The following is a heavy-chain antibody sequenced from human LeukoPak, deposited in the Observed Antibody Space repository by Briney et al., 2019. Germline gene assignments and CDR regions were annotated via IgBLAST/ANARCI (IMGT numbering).Heavy chain of an antibody. V-gene: IGHV3-23*01. CDR3: TKDPNGDYIGAFDP. Sequence: GGSLRLSCAASGFGFSSFAMTRVRQAPGKGLEWVSSITGGHYATYNTDSVKGRFTISRDNAKNTLYLQMNSLRADDTAIYYCTKDPNGDYIGAFDPWGQGTLVTVSS. D-gene: IGHD4-17*01. J-gene: IGHJ5*02. CDR1: GFGFSSFA. CDR2: ITGGHYAT.